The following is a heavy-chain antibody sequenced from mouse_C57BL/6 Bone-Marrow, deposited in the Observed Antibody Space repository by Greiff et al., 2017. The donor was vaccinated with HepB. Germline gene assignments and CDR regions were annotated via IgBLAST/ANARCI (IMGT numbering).Heavy chain of an antibody. D-gene: IGHD1-1*01. V-gene: IGHV14-4*01. CDR1: GFNIKDDY. CDR2: IDPENGDT. CDR3: QFLGSSPYYFDY. Sequence: EVQLQQSGAELVRPGASVKLSCTASGFNIKDDYMHWVKQRPEQGLEWIGWIDPENGDTEYASKFQGKATITADTSSNTAYLQLSSLTSEDTAVYYCQFLGSSPYYFDYWGQGTTLTVSS. J-gene: IGHJ2*01.